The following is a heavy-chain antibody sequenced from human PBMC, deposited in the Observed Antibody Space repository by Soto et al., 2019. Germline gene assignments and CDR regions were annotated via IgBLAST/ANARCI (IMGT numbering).Heavy chain of an antibody. Sequence: QVQLQQWGAGLLKPSETLSLTCAVYGGSFSGYYWSWIRQPPGKGLEWIGEINHSGSTNYNPSLKRRVTISVDTSKNQFSLKLSSVTAADTAVYYCARGKGPYYYDSSGYYLDYWGQGTLVTVSS. J-gene: IGHJ4*02. CDR3: ARGKGPYYYDSSGYYLDY. CDR1: GGSFSGYY. D-gene: IGHD3-22*01. CDR2: INHSGST. V-gene: IGHV4-34*01.